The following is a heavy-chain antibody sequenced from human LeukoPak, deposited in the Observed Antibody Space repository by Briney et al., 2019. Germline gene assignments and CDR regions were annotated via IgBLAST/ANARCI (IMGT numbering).Heavy chain of an antibody. CDR3: ARTNQMAESDY. CDR2: MNPNSGNT. J-gene: IGHJ4*02. D-gene: IGHD1-14*01. CDR1: GYTFTSYD. Sequence: APVKVSCKASGYTFTSYDINWVRQAPGQGLEGMGWMNPNSGNTGYAQKFQGRVTMTRNTSISTAYMELSSLRSEDTAVYYCARTNQMAESDYWGQGTLVTVSS. V-gene: IGHV1-8*01.